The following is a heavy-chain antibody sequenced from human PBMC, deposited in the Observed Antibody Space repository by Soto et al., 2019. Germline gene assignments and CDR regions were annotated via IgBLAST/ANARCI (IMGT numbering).Heavy chain of an antibody. CDR2: IIPIFGTA. Sequence: GGSVKVSCKASGGTFSSYAISWVRQAPGQGLEWMGGIIPIFGTANYAQKFQGRVTITADESTSTAYMELSSLRSEDTAVYYCARSTTVTPKLYYYYGMDVWGQGTTVTVSS. CDR1: GGTFSSYA. D-gene: IGHD4-17*01. V-gene: IGHV1-69*13. J-gene: IGHJ6*02. CDR3: ARSTTVTPKLYYYYGMDV.